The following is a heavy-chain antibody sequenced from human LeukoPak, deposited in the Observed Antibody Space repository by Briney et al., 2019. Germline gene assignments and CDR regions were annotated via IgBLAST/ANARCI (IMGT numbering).Heavy chain of an antibody. V-gene: IGHV3-33*01. CDR1: GFTFSSYG. D-gene: IGHD3-10*01. Sequence: GGSLRLSCAASGFTFSSYGMHWVRQAPGKGLEWVAVIWYDGSNKYYADSVKGRFTISRDNSKNTLYLQMNSLRAEDTAVYYCARDQAKYGSGSYPPFDYWGQGTLVTVSS. J-gene: IGHJ4*02. CDR3: ARDQAKYGSGSYPPFDY. CDR2: IWYDGSNK.